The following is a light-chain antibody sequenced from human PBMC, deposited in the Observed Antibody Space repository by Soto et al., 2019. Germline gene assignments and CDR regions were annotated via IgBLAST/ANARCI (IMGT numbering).Light chain of an antibody. CDR3: QQFNSYPLT. V-gene: IGKV1-13*02. CDR2: DAS. Sequence: IQLTQSPSSLSASVGDKVTISCRASQAINSALAWCQQRPGKAPMVLIYDASILESGVPSRFSGIGSGTDFTLTISSLQPEDFATYYCQQFNSYPLTFGGGTKVEIE. CDR1: QAINSA. J-gene: IGKJ4*01.